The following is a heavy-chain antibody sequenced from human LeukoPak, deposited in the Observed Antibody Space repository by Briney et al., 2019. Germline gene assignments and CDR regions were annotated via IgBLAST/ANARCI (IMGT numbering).Heavy chain of an antibody. CDR2: IYYSGST. J-gene: IGHJ6*03. V-gene: IGHV4-39*01. CDR1: GGSISSSSYY. CDR3: VWSGYHSPYYYYYYMDV. Sequence: SETLSLTCTVSGGSISSSSYYWGWIRQSPGKGLEWIGSIYYSGSTYYNPSLKSRVTISVDTSKNQFSLKLSSVTAADTAVYYCVWSGYHSPYYYYYYMDVWGKGTTVTVSS. D-gene: IGHD3-3*01.